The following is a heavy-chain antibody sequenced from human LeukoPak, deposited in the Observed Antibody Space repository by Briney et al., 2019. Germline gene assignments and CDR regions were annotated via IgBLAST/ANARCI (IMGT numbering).Heavy chain of an antibody. CDR3: ARVVVPPVWFDP. CDR1: GGSISSSSYY. J-gene: IGHJ5*02. CDR2: IYYSGST. Sequence: KPSETLSLTCTVSGGSISSSSYYWGWIRQPPGKGLEWIGSIYYSGSTYYNPSLKSRVTISVDRSKNQFSLKLSSVTAADTAVYYCARVVVPPVWFDPWGQGTLVTVSS. V-gene: IGHV4-39*07. D-gene: IGHD2-2*01.